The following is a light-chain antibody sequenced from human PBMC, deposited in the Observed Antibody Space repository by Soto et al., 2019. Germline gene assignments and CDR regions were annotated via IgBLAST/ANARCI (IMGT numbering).Light chain of an antibody. CDR1: SSDVGGYNY. CDR2: EVS. CDR3: SSYAGSNIYV. V-gene: IGLV2-8*01. Sequence: QSALTQPPSASGSPGQSVTISFTGTSSDVGGYNYVSWYQQHPGKAPKLMIYEVSKRPSGVPDRFSGSKSGNTASLTVSELQAEDEADYYCSSYAGSNIYVFGTGTKLTVL. J-gene: IGLJ1*01.